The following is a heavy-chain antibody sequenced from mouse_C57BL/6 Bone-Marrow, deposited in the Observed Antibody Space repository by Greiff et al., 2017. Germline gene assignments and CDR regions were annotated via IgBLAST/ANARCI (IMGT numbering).Heavy chain of an antibody. CDR1: GYTFTDYY. J-gene: IGHJ4*01. Sequence: QVQLQQSGAELVRPGASVKLSCKASGYTFTDYYINWVKQRPGQGLEWIARIYPGSGNTYYNEKFKGKATLTAEKSSSTAYMQLSSLTSEDSAVYFCARSLHYGGDYYAMDYWGQGTSVTVSS. CDR2: IYPGSGNT. V-gene: IGHV1-76*01. CDR3: ARSLHYGGDYYAMDY. D-gene: IGHD1-1*02.